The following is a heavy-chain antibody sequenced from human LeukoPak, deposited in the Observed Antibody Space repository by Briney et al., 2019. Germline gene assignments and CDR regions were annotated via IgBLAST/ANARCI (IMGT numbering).Heavy chain of an antibody. D-gene: IGHD5-18*01. CDR2: INPSVGST. CDR1: GYTFXSYY. Sequence: VXXSCXASGYTFXSYYIHWGRQAPGQGLEWMGIINPSVGSTTYAQKFQGRVTMTRDTSTSTVYMELRSLRSQDTAVYYCARDSGGYSYGFQDPFLDYWGQGTLVTVSS. J-gene: IGHJ4*02. V-gene: IGHV1-46*01. CDR3: ARDSGGYSYGFQDPFLDY.